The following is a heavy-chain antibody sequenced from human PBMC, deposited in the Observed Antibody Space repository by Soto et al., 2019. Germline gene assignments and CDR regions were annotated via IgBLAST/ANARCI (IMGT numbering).Heavy chain of an antibody. CDR2: ISAYNGNT. Sequence: GASVKVSCKASGYTFTSYGISWVRQAPGQGLEWMGWISAYNGNTNYAQKLQGRVTMTTDTSTSTAYMELRSLRSDDTAVYYCARVHPMIVVVLAPFDYWGQGTLVTVSS. CDR3: ARVHPMIVVVLAPFDY. V-gene: IGHV1-18*01. CDR1: GYTFTSYG. J-gene: IGHJ4*02. D-gene: IGHD3-22*01.